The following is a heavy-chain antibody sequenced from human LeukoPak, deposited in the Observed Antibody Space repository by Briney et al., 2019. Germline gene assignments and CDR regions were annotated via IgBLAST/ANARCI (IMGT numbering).Heavy chain of an antibody. CDR3: ATGCVGGSCGDAFDI. J-gene: IGHJ3*02. D-gene: IGHD2-15*01. CDR2: INPSGGST. V-gene: IGHV1-46*01. Sequence: ASVKVSCKASGYTFTSYYMHWVRQAPGQGLEWMGIINPSGGSTSYARKFQGRVTMTRDMSTSTVYMELSSLRSEDTAVYYCATGCVGGSCGDAFDIWGQGTMVTVSS. CDR1: GYTFTSYY.